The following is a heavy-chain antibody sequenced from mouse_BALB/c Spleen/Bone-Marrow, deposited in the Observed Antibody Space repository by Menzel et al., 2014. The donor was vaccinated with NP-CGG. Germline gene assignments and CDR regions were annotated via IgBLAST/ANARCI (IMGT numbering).Heavy chain of an antibody. CDR2: IWADGSK. CDR3: AKNSYDAMDY. CDR1: GFSLTTFG. Sequence: VKVVESGPGLVAPSQRLSITCTVSGFSLTTFGVDWVRQPPGKGLEWLGVIWADGSKSYNSALMSRLSIRKDNSRSQVFLKMNSLQTDDTAMYYCAKNSYDAMDYWGQGTSVTVSS. V-gene: IGHV2-9*01. J-gene: IGHJ4*01.